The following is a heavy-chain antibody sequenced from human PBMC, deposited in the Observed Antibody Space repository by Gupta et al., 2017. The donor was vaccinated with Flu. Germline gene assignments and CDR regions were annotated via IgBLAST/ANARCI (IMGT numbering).Heavy chain of an antibody. D-gene: IGHD2-2*01. Sequence: QAPGKGLEWVSAISGGGGSTYYADSVRGRFTISRDNSKNTLSLQMNSLRAEDTALYYCAKPSASRGYCTSTSCFLFDYWGQGTLVTVSS. V-gene: IGHV3-23*01. J-gene: IGHJ4*02. CDR2: ISGGGGST. CDR3: AKPSASRGYCTSTSCFLFDY.